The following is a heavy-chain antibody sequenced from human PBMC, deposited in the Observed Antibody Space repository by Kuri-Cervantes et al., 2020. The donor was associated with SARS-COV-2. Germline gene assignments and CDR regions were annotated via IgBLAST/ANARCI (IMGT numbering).Heavy chain of an antibody. J-gene: IGHJ4*02. CDR1: GFTFSSYS. CDR2: ISSSSSYI. D-gene: IGHD3-22*01. CDR3: ARVRGYDSSGYFGR. V-gene: IGHV3-21*01. Sequence: GESLKISCAASGFTFSSYSMNWVRQAPGKGLEWVSSISSSSSYIYYADSVKGRFTISRDNAKNSLYLQMNSLRAEDTAVYYCARVRGYDSSGYFGRWGQGTLVTVSS.